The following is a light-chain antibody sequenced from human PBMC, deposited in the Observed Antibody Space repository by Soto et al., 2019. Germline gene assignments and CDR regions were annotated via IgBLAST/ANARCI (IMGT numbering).Light chain of an antibody. V-gene: IGKV3-20*01. Sequence: EIVLTQSPGTLSLSLGERATLSCRASQSITNNYLAWYQQKPGQAPRLLIYLASNRAAGIPDRFSGSGSGADFTLTINRLEPEDFAVYHCQQYGSSPWTFGQGTKLDIK. J-gene: IGKJ1*01. CDR1: QSITNNY. CDR2: LAS. CDR3: QQYGSSPWT.